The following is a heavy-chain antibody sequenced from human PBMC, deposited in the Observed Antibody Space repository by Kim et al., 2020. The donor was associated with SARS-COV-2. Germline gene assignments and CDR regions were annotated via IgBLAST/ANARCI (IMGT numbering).Heavy chain of an antibody. CDR3: ARGSASCCSIDY. CDR2: ISSSSSYI. CDR1: GFTFSSYS. J-gene: IGHJ4*02. D-gene: IGHD2-2*01. V-gene: IGHV3-21*01. Sequence: GGSLRLSCAASGFTFSSYSMNWVRQAPGKGLEWVSSISSSSSYIYYADSVKGRFTISRDNAKNSLYLQMNSLRAEDTAVYYCARGSASCCSIDYWGQGTLVTVSS.